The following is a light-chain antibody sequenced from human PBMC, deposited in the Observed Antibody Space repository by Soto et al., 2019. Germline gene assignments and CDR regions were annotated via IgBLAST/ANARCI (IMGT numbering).Light chain of an antibody. CDR3: QQSYSTVWT. Sequence: DIQMTQSPSSLSASVGDRVSITCRASRTISDYLNWYQQKPGKAPKLLIYAASTLQSGVPSRFRGSGSGTEFTLTISSLQPEDFATYHCQQSYSTVWTFGQGTKVEIK. CDR2: AAS. CDR1: RTISDY. J-gene: IGKJ1*01. V-gene: IGKV1-39*01.